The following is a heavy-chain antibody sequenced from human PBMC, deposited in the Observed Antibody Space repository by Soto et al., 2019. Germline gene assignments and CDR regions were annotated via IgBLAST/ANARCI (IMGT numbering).Heavy chain of an antibody. CDR3: ARGSLSNYYYYYYMDV. V-gene: IGHV1-8*01. J-gene: IGHJ6*03. CDR2: MNPNSGNT. D-gene: IGHD4-4*01. CDR1: GYTFTSYD. Sequence: ASVKVSCKASGYTFTSYDINWVRQATGQGLEWMGWMNPNSGNTGYAQKFQGRVTMTRNTSISTAYMELSSLRSEDTAVYYCARGSLSNYYYYYYMDVWGKGTTVTVS.